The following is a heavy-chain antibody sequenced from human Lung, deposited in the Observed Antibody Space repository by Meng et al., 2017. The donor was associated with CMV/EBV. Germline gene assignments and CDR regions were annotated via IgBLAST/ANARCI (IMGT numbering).Heavy chain of an antibody. Sequence: QVQLQKSGPGLVKPSETLSLTCTVSGGSISSYYWSWIRQPPGKGLEWIGYIYYSGSTNYNPSLKSRVTISVDTSKNQFSLKLSSVTAADTAVYYCAREEGIGGFDPWGQGTLVTVSS. CDR3: AREEGIGGFDP. J-gene: IGHJ5*02. V-gene: IGHV4-59*01. CDR2: IYYSGST. CDR1: GGSISSYY. D-gene: IGHD3-10*01.